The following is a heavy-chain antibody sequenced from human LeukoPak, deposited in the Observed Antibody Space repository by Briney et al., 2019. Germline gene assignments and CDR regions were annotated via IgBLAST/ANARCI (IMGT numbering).Heavy chain of an antibody. V-gene: IGHV4-59*01. J-gene: IGHJ3*02. CDR1: GGSISSYF. Sequence: SETLSLTCTVSGGSISSYFWSWIRQPPGKGLEWIGYIYYSGSTNYNPSLKSRVTISVDTSKNQFSLKLSSVTAADTAVYFCARGPYSYDSSGAFDIWGQGTMVTVSS. CDR3: ARGPYSYDSSGAFDI. CDR2: IYYSGST. D-gene: IGHD3-22*01.